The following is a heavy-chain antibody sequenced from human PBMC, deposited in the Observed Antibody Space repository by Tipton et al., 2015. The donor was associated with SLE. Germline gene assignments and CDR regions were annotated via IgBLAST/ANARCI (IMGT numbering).Heavy chain of an antibody. CDR1: GFTFSSYE. D-gene: IGHD3-10*01. CDR3: VRGGFGSGLDY. J-gene: IGHJ4*02. Sequence: SLRLSCSASGFTFSSYEMNWVRQAPGKGLEWVSYISRSGTTIYYADSVKGRFTISRDNAKNTVYLQMNSLRAEDTAVYYCVRGGFGSGLDYWGQGTPVTVSS. CDR2: ISRSGTTI. V-gene: IGHV3-48*03.